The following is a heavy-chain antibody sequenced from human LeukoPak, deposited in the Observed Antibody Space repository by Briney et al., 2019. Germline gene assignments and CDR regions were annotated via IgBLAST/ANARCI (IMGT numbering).Heavy chain of an antibody. CDR3: ASGGWYEGRV. V-gene: IGHV4-34*01. CDR2: INHSGST. Sequence: PSETLSLTCAVYGGSFSGYYWTWIRQPPGKGLEWIGEINHSGSTNYHPSLKSQVTMSVATSKNQFSLKLSSVTAADTAVYFCASGGWYEGRVWGHGTLVTVSS. J-gene: IGHJ4*01. D-gene: IGHD6-19*01. CDR1: GGSFSGYY.